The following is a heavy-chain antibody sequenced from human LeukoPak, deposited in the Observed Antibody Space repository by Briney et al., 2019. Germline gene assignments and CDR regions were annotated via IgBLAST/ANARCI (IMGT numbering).Heavy chain of an antibody. CDR1: GGSVTNYY. Sequence: SETLSLTCSVSGGSVTNYYWSWLRQPPEKGLEWLSYMYYGGTSNYNPSLKSRLTMSVDTSQNQLYLRLTSVTAAGTAVYYCARHTTGRAGGDFDYWGQGALVTVSS. CDR2: MYYGGTS. D-gene: IGHD2/OR15-2a*01. CDR3: ARHTTGRAGGDFDY. J-gene: IGHJ4*02. V-gene: IGHV4-59*08.